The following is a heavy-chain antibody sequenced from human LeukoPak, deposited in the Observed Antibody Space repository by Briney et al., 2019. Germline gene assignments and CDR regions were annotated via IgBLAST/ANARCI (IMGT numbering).Heavy chain of an antibody. J-gene: IGHJ5*02. CDR3: ARVSVTMVRGGWFDP. V-gene: IGHV3-21*01. CDR1: GFTFDDYG. Sequence: PGGSLRLSCAASGFTFDDYGMSWVRQAPGKGLEWVSSISSSSSYIYYADSVKGRFTISRDNAKNSLYLQMNSLRAEDTAVYYCARVSVTMVRGGWFDPWGQGTLVTVSS. CDR2: ISSSSSYI. D-gene: IGHD3-10*01.